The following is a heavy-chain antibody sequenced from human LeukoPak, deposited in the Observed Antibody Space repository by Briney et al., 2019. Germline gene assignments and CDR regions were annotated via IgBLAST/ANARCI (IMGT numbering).Heavy chain of an antibody. CDR1: GGSVNSGSYY. V-gene: IGHV4-61*01. D-gene: IGHD1-26*01. CDR2: IYYSGST. Sequence: PSETLSLTCTVSGGSVNSGSYYWNWIRQPPGKGLEWIGYIYYSGSTNYNPSLKSRVTISVDTSKNQFSLKLSSVTAADTAVYYCARAAYSGSYHSDYWGQGTLVTVSS. J-gene: IGHJ4*02. CDR3: ARAAYSGSYHSDY.